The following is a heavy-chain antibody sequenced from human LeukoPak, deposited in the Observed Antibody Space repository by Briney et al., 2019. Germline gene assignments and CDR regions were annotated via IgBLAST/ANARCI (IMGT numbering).Heavy chain of an antibody. CDR3: ARAAPHDCSPRICRLFDY. V-gene: IGHV3-7*01. CDR1: GFTFSNYW. J-gene: IGHJ4*02. Sequence: PGGSLRLSCGGSGFTFSNYWMSWVRQAPGKGPEWVATIIQDGSAKDYMDSVKGRFTISRDNAKNSLYLQMDSLRAEDTALYYCARAAPHDCSPRICRLFDYWGQGTLVTVAS. D-gene: IGHD3-22*01. CDR2: IIQDGSAK.